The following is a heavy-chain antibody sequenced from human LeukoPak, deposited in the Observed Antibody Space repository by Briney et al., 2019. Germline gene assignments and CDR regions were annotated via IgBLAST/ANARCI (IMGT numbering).Heavy chain of an antibody. CDR1: GYTFTIYI. D-gene: IGHD6-13*01. Sequence: ASVKVSCKASGYTFTIYIISWVRQAPGQGLEWMGWINAYNGNTDYAQRVQGRVTMTTDTSTSTAYMELRSLRSDDTAVYYCARDRHIAAAVYYYYMDVWGKGTTVTVSS. CDR3: ARDRHIAAAVYYYYMDV. CDR2: INAYNGNT. J-gene: IGHJ6*03. V-gene: IGHV1-18*01.